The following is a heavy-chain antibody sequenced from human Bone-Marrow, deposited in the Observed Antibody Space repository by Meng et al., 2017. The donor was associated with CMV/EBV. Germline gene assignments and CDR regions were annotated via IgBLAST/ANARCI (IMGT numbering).Heavy chain of an antibody. J-gene: IGHJ4*02. V-gene: IGHV3-30*02. CDR2: IRYSSDDK. Sequence: GGSLRLSCAASGFTFSSYSLHWVRQAPGKGLEWVALIRYSSDDKSYADSVKGRFTVTRDNSKNTLYLQVNSLRAEDTAVYYCAKDRGVTHFDYWGQGTLVTVSS. CDR1: GFTFSSYS. D-gene: IGHD3-10*01. CDR3: AKDRGVTHFDY.